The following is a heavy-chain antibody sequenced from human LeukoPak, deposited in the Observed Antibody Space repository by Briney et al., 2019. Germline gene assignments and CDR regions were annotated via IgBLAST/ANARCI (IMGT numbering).Heavy chain of an antibody. D-gene: IGHD2-15*01. V-gene: IGHV3-23*01. CDR3: AEAPVTTCRGAFCYPFDY. Sequence: GGSLRLSCAASGFTLSSYAMSWVRQAPGKGLEWVSAISDTGNTYHADSVKGRFTISRDSSKNTLFLQMYRLRPEDAAVYYCAEAPVTTCRGAFCYPFDYWGLGTLVTVSS. CDR2: ISDTGNT. CDR1: GFTLSSYA. J-gene: IGHJ4*02.